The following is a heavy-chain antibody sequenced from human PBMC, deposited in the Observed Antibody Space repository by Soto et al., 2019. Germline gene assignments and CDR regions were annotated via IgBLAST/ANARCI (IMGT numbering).Heavy chain of an antibody. CDR1: GFTFSSYA. CDR2: ISGSGGST. D-gene: IGHD6-13*01. J-gene: IGHJ4*02. CDR3: AKASVPGSSWSANFYY. V-gene: IGHV3-23*01. Sequence: EVQLLESGGGLVQPGGSLRLSCAASGFTFSSYAMSWVRQAPGEGLEWVSGISGSGGSTYYADSVKGPFTISRDNSKDTLYLQMNSLKAEDTAVYYCAKASVPGSSWSANFYYWGQGTLVTVPS.